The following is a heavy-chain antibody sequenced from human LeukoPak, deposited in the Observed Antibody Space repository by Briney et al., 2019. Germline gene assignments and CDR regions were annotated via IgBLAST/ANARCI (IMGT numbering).Heavy chain of an antibody. V-gene: IGHV3-7*01. CDR1: EFTFSSYW. CDR3: ARVRTGDAFDI. Sequence: GGSLRLSCAGSEFTFSSYWMTWVRQAPGKGLEWMAHIKEDGSEKFYVDSVKGRFTISRDNAKNSLYLQMNNLRAEDTAIYYCARVRTGDAFDIWGQGTMVAVSS. J-gene: IGHJ3*02. CDR2: IKEDGSEK. D-gene: IGHD3/OR15-3a*01.